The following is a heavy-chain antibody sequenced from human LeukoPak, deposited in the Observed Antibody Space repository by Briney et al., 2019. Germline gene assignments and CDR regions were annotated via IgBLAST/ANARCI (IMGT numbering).Heavy chain of an antibody. D-gene: IGHD1-20*01. J-gene: IGHJ4*02. CDR1: GFTFSSYA. CDR2: ISYDGSNK. V-gene: IGHV3-30*04. CDR3: ARDNNFAFDY. Sequence: PGRPLRLSCAASGFTFSSYAMHWVRQAPGKGLEWVAVISYDGSNKYYADSVKGRFTISRDNSKNTLYLQMNSLRAEDTAVYYCARDNNFAFDYWGQGTLVTVSS.